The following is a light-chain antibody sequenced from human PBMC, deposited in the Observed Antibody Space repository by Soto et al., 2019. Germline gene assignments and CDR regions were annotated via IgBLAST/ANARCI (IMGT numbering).Light chain of an antibody. CDR2: GAS. Sequence: IVMTQSPATLSVYQGKRATLSCRASQSISSNLAWYQQKPGQAPRLLIYGASTRATGIPPRFSGSGSGTDFTLTIISLEPEASAVYYCHQRHMWPITFGQGTRLEIK. J-gene: IGKJ5*01. CDR1: QSISSN. CDR3: HQRHMWPIT. V-gene: IGKV3-15*01.